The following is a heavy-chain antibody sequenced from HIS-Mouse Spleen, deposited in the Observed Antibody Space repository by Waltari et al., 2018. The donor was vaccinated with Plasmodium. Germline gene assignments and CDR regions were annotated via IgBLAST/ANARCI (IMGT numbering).Heavy chain of an antibody. V-gene: IGHV3-7*01. J-gene: IGHJ2*01. Sequence: EVQLVESGGGLVQPGGSLRLSCAASGFTFSSYWMSWVRQAPGKGLGWVANIKQDGSEKYDVNSVKGRFTISRDNAKNSLYLQMNSLRAEDTAVYYCASSWYWYFDLWGRGTLVTVSS. D-gene: IGHD6-13*01. CDR3: ASSWYWYFDL. CDR1: GFTFSSYW. CDR2: IKQDGSEK.